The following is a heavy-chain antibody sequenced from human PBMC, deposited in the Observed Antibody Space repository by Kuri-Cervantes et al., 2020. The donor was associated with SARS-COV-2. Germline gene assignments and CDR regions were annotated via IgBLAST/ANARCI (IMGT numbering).Heavy chain of an antibody. CDR2: ISGSGEST. D-gene: IGHD6-6*01. V-gene: IGHV3-23*01. Sequence: GGSLRPSGAASGFSFSSYAMSWVRKAPGKGLEWVSAISGSGESTNYADSVKGRFTNSRDNSNNTLYLQMKSLRAEDTAVYYCAKGLLRSSSVYWGQGTLVTVSS. CDR3: AKGLLRSSSVY. J-gene: IGHJ4*02. CDR1: GFSFSSYA.